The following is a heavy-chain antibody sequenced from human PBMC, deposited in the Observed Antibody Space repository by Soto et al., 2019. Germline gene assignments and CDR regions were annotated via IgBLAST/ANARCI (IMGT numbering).Heavy chain of an antibody. CDR3: ARHQNGYNYLSY. D-gene: IGHD5-12*01. V-gene: IGHV4-39*01. J-gene: IGHJ4*02. CDR1: GGSISSSSYY. Sequence: SETLSLTCTVSGGSISSSSYYWGWIRQPPGKGLEWIGSIYYSGSTYYNPSLKSRVTISVDTSKNQFSLKLSSVTAADTAVYYCARHQNGYNYLSYWGQGTLVTVSS. CDR2: IYYSGST.